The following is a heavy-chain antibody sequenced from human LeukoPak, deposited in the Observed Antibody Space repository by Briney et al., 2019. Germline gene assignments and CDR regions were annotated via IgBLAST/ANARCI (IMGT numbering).Heavy chain of an antibody. J-gene: IGHJ4*02. V-gene: IGHV1-24*01. CDR3: ATGTIYCSSWSDDY. D-gene: IGHD2-2*01. CDR2: FDPEDGET. Sequence: ASVKVSCKVSGYTLTELSMHWVRQAPGKGLEWMGGFDPEDGETPIFAQKFQGRVTMTEDTSTDTAYMELSSLRSEDTAVYYCATGTIYCSSWSDDYWGQGTLVTVSS. CDR1: GYTLTELS.